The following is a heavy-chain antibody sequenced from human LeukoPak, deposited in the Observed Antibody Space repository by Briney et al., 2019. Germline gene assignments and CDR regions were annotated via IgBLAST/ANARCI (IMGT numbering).Heavy chain of an antibody. V-gene: IGHV4-39*01. Sequence: PSQTLSLTCTVSGGSISSSSYYWGWIRQPPGKGLEWIGSIYYSGSTYYNPSLKSRVTISVDTSKNQFSLKLSSVTAADTAVYYCARHLRAEYYFDYWGQGTLVTVSS. CDR1: GGSISSSSYY. CDR3: ARHLRAEYYFDY. CDR2: IYYSGST. J-gene: IGHJ4*02.